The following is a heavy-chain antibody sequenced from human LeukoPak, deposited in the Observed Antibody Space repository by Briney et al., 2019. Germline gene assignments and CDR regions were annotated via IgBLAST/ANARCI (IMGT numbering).Heavy chain of an antibody. V-gene: IGHV1-2*02. Sequence: ASVKVSCKASGYTFTGYYMHWVRQAPGQGLERMGWINPNSGGTNYAQKFQGRVTMTRDTSISTAYMELRSLRSDDTAVYYCARAQGYCSSTSCYSYFDYWGQGTLVTVSS. J-gene: IGHJ4*02. D-gene: IGHD2-2*01. CDR2: INPNSGGT. CDR1: GYTFTGYY. CDR3: ARAQGYCSSTSCYSYFDY.